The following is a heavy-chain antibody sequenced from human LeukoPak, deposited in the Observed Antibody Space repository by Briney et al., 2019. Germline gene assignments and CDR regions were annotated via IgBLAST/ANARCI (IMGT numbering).Heavy chain of an antibody. J-gene: IGHJ4*02. D-gene: IGHD5-12*01. V-gene: IGHV1-18*01. CDR3: AREQGGYSGSADY. CDR2: IRAYNGNT. Sequence: GASVKVSCKASGFTFTNYGLTWVRQAPGQGLEWMGWIRAYNGNTNYAQKLQGRVTMTTDTSTTTAYMELRSLRSDDTAVYYCAREQGGYSGSADYWGQGTLVTVSS. CDR1: GFTFTNYG.